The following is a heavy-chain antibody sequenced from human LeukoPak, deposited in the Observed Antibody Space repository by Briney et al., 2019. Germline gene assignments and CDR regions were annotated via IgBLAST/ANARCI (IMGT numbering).Heavy chain of an antibody. Sequence: GRSLRLSCAASGFTFCSYGMHWVRQAPGKGLDWVAVIWYDGSTKYYADSVTGRFTISRDNSKNMLYLQMNSLRAEDTAVYYCARSLRDSSGYYFDYWGQGTLVTVSS. CDR1: GFTFCSYG. D-gene: IGHD3-22*01. V-gene: IGHV3-33*08. CDR3: ARSLRDSSGYYFDY. J-gene: IGHJ4*02. CDR2: IWYDGSTK.